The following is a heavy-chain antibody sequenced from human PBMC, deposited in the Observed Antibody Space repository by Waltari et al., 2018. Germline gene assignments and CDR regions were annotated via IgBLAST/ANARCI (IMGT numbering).Heavy chain of an antibody. J-gene: IGHJ4*02. Sequence: QVQLQQSGPGLVKPSQTLSLTCAISGDSLSSGGVAWNWIRQSPSRGLEWLGRTYDRSKWSNDYAVFVKSRISINPDTSKNQFSLQLTSLTPEDTAVYYCARGRNSAFDYWDQGTLVTVSS. CDR1: GDSLSSGGVA. CDR2: TYDRSKWSN. CDR3: ARGRNSAFDY. D-gene: IGHD1-26*01. V-gene: IGHV6-1*01.